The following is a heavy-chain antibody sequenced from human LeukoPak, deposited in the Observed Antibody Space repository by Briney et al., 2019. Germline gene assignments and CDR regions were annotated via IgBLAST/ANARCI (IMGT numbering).Heavy chain of an antibody. J-gene: IGHJ6*04. CDR2: INAGNGNT. CDR1: GYTLTSYA. Sequence: GASVKVSCKASGYTLTSYAMHWVRQAPGQRLEWMGWINAGNGNTKFSQKLQGRVTITRDTSASTAYMELSSLRSEDTAVYYCAREGLRYVDSLPQYGMDVWGKGTTVTVSS. V-gene: IGHV1-3*01. D-gene: IGHD3-9*01. CDR3: AREGLRYVDSLPQYGMDV.